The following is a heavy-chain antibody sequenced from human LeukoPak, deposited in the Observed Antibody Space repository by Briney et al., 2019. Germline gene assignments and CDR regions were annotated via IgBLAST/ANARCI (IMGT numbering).Heavy chain of an antibody. CDR3: AREGRGGNSYGDYYYYGIDV. D-gene: IGHD5-18*01. CDR1: GGSISSFY. CDR2: IHYSGST. V-gene: IGHV4-59*01. Sequence: SETLSLTCTVSGGSISSFYWNWIRQSPGKGLEWIGYIHYSGSTNYNPSLKSRVTLSLDAFNNEVSLKLSSVTAADTAVYYCAREGRGGNSYGDYYYYGIDVWGQGTTVSVSS. J-gene: IGHJ6*02.